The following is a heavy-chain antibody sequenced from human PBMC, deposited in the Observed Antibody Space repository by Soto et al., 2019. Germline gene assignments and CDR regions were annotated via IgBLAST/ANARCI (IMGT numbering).Heavy chain of an antibody. CDR1: GFTFGDYA. Sequence: LRLSCAASGFTFGDYAMHWVRQAPGKGLEWVSGISWNGGSLGYADSVKARFTISRDNAKNSLYLQMNSLSAEDTALYYCAKDKYSDSSGYPDYWGQGTLVTVSS. D-gene: IGHD3-22*01. CDR3: AKDKYSDSSGYPDY. V-gene: IGHV3-9*01. CDR2: ISWNGGSL. J-gene: IGHJ4*02.